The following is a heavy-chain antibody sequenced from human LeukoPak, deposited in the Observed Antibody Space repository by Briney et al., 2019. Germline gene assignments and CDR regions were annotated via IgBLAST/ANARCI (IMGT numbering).Heavy chain of an antibody. CDR3: ARKWRGYYDSSGYLNFDY. V-gene: IGHV4-34*01. D-gene: IGHD3-22*01. CDR1: GGSFSGCY. Sequence: SETLSLTCAVYGGSFSGCYWSWIRQPPGKGLEWIEEINHSGSTNYNPSLKSRVTISVDTSKNQFSLKLSSVTAADTAVYYCARKWRGYYDSSGYLNFDYWGQGTLVTVSS. J-gene: IGHJ4*02. CDR2: INHSGST.